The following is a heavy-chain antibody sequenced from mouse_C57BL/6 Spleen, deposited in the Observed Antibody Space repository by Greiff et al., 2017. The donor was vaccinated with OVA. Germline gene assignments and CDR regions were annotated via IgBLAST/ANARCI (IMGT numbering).Heavy chain of an antibody. D-gene: IGHD4-1*01. CDR1: GYAFTNYL. J-gene: IGHJ3*01. Sequence: QVQLKQSGAELVRPGTSVKVSCKASGYAFTNYLIEWVKQRPGQGLEWIGVINPGSGGTNYNEKFKGKATLTADKSSSTAYMQLSSLTSEDSAVYFCARNWDVKGFAYWGQGTLVTVSA. V-gene: IGHV1-54*01. CDR2: INPGSGGT. CDR3: ARNWDVKGFAY.